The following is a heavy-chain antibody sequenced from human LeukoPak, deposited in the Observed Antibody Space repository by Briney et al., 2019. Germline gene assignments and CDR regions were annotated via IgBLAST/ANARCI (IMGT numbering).Heavy chain of an antibody. J-gene: IGHJ4*02. D-gene: IGHD5-18*01. CDR2: INHSGST. CDR3: ARHRGYSYGVDY. CDR1: GGSFSGYY. V-gene: IGHV4-34*01. Sequence: SETLSLTCAVYGGSFSGYYWSWIRQPPGKGLEWIGEINHSGSTNYNPSLKSRVTISVDTSKNQSSLKLSSVTAADTAVYYCARHRGYSYGVDYWGQGTLVTVSS.